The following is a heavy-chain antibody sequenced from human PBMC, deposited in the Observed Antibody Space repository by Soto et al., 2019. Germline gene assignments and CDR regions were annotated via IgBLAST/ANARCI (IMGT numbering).Heavy chain of an antibody. CDR2: ISGSGGST. Sequence: GGSLRLSCSASVFTFSSYAMSWVRQAPGKGLEWVSAISGSGGSTYYADSVKGRFTISRDNSKNTLYLQMNSLRAEDTAVYYCAKTHYGDSPPLYYIDVWGKRTTVTV. J-gene: IGHJ6*03. V-gene: IGHV3-23*01. CDR1: VFTFSSYA. CDR3: AKTHYGDSPPLYYIDV. D-gene: IGHD4-17*01.